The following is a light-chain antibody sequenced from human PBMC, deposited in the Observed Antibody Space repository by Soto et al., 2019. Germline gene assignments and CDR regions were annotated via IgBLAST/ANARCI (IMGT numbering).Light chain of an antibody. CDR1: QGISSW. CDR2: TGS. J-gene: IGKJ4*01. CDR3: QQYGSSGLT. V-gene: IGKV1-12*01. Sequence: DIQMTQSPSSVSASVGDRVSITCRASQGISSWLAWYQQKPGRAPKLLIYTGSSLQSGVPSRFSGSGSGTDFTLTISRLEPEDFAVYYCQQYGSSGLTFGGGTKVEIK.